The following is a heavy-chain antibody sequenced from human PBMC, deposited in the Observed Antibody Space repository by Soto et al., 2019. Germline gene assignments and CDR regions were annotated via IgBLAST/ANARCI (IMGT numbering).Heavy chain of an antibody. V-gene: IGHV1-18*01. D-gene: IGHD3-22*01. CDR2: ISAYNGNT. CDR3: ARSRSHMIVVVIGLDP. Sequence: GASVKVSCKASGYTFTSYAIGWVRQAPGQGLEWMGWISAYNGNTNYAQKLQGRVTMTTDTSTSTAYMELRNLRSDDTAVYYCARSRSHMIVVVIGLDPWGQGTLVTVSS. J-gene: IGHJ5*02. CDR1: GYTFTSYA.